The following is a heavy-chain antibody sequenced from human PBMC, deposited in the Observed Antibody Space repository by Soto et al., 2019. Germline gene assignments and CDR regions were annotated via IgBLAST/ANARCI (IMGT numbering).Heavy chain of an antibody. CDR2: IYHSGST. D-gene: IGHD2-2*02. CDR3: ATLPPRIELAVLPIPT. V-gene: IGHV4-4*02. CDR1: GGSISSTNW. J-gene: IGHJ4*02. Sequence: QVQLQESGPGLVKPSGTLSLTCAVSGGSISSTNWWSWVRQSPGKGLGWIGEIYHSGSTNYNPSLRGRVTISVDKSNNQFSLKIRSVTAADTAMYYCATLPPRIELAVLPIPTWGQGTLVTVTS.